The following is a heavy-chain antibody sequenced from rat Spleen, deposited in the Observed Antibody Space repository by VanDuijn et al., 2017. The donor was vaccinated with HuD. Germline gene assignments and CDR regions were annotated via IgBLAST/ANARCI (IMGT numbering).Heavy chain of an antibody. CDR2: INTDGGST. Sequence: EVQLVESGGGLVQPGTSLKLSCAASGFTFSSYWMYWIRQTPGKGLEWVSSINTDGGSTYYPDSVKGRFTISRDNAKSTLYLQMNSLRSEDTATYYCTRGYDGTYYYVNWFAYWGQGTLVTVSS. CDR3: TRGYDGTYYYVNWFAY. CDR1: GFTFSSYW. D-gene: IGHD1-12*02. J-gene: IGHJ3*01. V-gene: IGHV5-58*01.